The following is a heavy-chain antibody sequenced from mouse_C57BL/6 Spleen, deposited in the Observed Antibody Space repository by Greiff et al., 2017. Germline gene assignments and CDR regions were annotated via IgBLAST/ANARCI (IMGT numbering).Heavy chain of an antibody. CDR2: IYPSDSET. J-gene: IGHJ4*01. CDR1: GYTFTSYW. CDR3: ARGGNYGAMDY. Sequence: QVQLQQPGAELVRPGSSVKLSCKASGYTFTSYWMDWVKQRPGQGLEWIGNIYPSDSETHYNQKFKDKATLTVDKSSSTAYMQLSSLTSEDSAVYYGARGGNYGAMDYWGQGTSVTVSS. V-gene: IGHV1-61*01. D-gene: IGHD2-1*01.